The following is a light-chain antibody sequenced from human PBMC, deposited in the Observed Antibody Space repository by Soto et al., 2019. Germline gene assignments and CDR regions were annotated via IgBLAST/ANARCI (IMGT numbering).Light chain of an antibody. CDR3: QPHNNWLLT. Sequence: EIVMTQSPATLSVSPGERATLSCRASQSVSSNLAWYQQKPGQAPRLLIYGASTRATGVPTRFSGSRSGAEFTLTINSLQSEDFEVYYCQPHNNWLLTFGGGTKV. CDR2: GAS. CDR1: QSVSSN. J-gene: IGKJ4*01. V-gene: IGKV3-15*01.